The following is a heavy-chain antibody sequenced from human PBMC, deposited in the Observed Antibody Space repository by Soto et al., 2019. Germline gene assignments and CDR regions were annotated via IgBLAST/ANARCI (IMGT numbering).Heavy chain of an antibody. CDR2: MNPNSGNT. CDR3: ARDPSYYGMDV. CDR1: GDTFTSND. J-gene: IGHJ6*02. V-gene: IGHV1-8*01. Sequence: ASVKVSCKASGDTFTSNDINWVRQATGQGLEWMGWMNPNSGNTGYAQKFQGRVTMTRNTSISTAYMELSSLRSEDTAVYYCARDPSYYGMDVWGQGTTVTVSS.